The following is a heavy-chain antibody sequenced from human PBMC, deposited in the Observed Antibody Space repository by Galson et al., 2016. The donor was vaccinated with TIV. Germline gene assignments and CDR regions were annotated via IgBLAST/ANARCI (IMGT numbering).Heavy chain of an antibody. Sequence: SVKVSCKASGYTFNKYGVSWVRQAPGQGLEWMGWHSAYSSDTNYAQKFQGRVTMTTDTSTSTAYMDLRSLRSDDTAVYYCTRDRGCMTMIPVIDYYFGTDVWGQGTTVTISS. J-gene: IGHJ6*02. CDR3: TRDRGCMTMIPVIDYYFGTDV. D-gene: IGHD3-22*01. CDR2: HSAYSSDT. CDR1: GYTFNKYG. V-gene: IGHV1-18*01.